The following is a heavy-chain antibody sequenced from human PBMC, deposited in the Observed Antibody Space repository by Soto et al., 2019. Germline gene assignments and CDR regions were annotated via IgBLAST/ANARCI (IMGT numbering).Heavy chain of an antibody. D-gene: IGHD5-12*01. CDR3: VKDQVEDIVATSYFDY. J-gene: IGHJ4*02. CDR2: ISSNGGST. V-gene: IGHV3-64D*06. Sequence: GSLRLSCSASGFTFSSYAMHWVRQAPGKGLEYVSAISSNGGSTYYADSVKGRFTISRDNSKNTLYLQMSSLRAEDTAVYYCVKDQVEDIVATSYFDYWGQGTLVTVSS. CDR1: GFTFSSYA.